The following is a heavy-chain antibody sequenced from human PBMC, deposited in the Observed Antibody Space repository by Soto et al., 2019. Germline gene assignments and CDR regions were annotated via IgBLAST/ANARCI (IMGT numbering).Heavy chain of an antibody. D-gene: IGHD3-16*01. J-gene: IGHJ5*02. CDR1: GGSISSYY. V-gene: IGHV4-59*01. CDR2: IYYSGST. Sequence: KASETLSLTCTVSGGSISSYYWSWIRQPPGKGLEWIGYIYYSGSTNYNPSLKSRVTISVDTSKNQFSLKLSSVTAADTAVYYCARDPGGGGLNWFDPWGQGTLVTVSS. CDR3: ARDPGGGGLNWFDP.